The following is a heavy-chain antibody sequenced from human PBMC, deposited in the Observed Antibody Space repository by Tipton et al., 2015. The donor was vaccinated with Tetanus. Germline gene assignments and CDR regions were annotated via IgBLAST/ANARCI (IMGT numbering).Heavy chain of an antibody. CDR3: ARGIMVRGVSRFAP. V-gene: IGHV4-4*07. Sequence: TLSLTCNVSGGSLSSRYWSWIRPTAGKRLEWIGRIYISGSTDYNPSLKTRVSMSVGTSKNQFSLKLSSVTASDTAVYYCARGIMVRGVSRFAPWGQGTLVTVSS. CDR2: IYISGST. D-gene: IGHD3-10*01. J-gene: IGHJ5*02. CDR1: GGSLSSRY.